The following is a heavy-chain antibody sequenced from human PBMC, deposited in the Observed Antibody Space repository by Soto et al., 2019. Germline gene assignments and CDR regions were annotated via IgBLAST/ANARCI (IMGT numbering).Heavy chain of an antibody. CDR2: IYYSGST. Sequence: PSETLSLTCTVSGGSISNFYWSWIRQPPGKGLEWIGYIYYSGSTNYNPSLKSRVTISVDTSKNQFSLKLSSVTAADTAVYFCARRYGGNLDYRGQGTLVTVSS. D-gene: IGHD1-26*01. CDR3: ARRYGGNLDY. J-gene: IGHJ4*02. CDR1: GGSISNFY. V-gene: IGHV4-59*08.